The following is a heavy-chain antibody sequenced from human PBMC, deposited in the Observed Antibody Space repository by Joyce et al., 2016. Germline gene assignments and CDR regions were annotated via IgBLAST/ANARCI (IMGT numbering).Heavy chain of an antibody. D-gene: IGHD3-3*01. CDR1: GFTFSSYG. Sequence: QVQLVESGGGVVQPGRSLRLSWAASGFTFSSYGMHWVRQAPGKGLEWVAFISYDGSNKDYADSVKGRFTISRDNSKNTLYLQMNSLRAEDTAVNYCASGEWYFDYWGQGTLVTVSS. CDR3: ASGEWYFDY. CDR2: ISYDGSNK. J-gene: IGHJ4*02. V-gene: IGHV3-30*04.